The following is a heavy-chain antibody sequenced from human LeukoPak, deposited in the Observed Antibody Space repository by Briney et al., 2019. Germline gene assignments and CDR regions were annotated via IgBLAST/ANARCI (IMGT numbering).Heavy chain of an antibody. Sequence: ASVKVSCKASGYTCTSYYMHWVRQAPGQGLECMGIINPSGGSTNYAQKFQGRVTMTRDTSTSTVYMELSSLRSEDTAVYYCARDSVRGVIIPWGMDVWGQGTTVTVSS. CDR2: INPSGGST. J-gene: IGHJ6*02. V-gene: IGHV1-46*01. D-gene: IGHD3-10*01. CDR1: GYTCTSYY. CDR3: ARDSVRGVIIPWGMDV.